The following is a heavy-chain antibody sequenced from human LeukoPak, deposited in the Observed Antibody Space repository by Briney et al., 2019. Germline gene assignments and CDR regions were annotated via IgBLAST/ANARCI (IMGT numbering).Heavy chain of an antibody. CDR1: GFTFSSYA. V-gene: IGHV3-23*01. CDR3: AKDPYDDYGDYADFQH. CDR2: ISGSGGST. J-gene: IGHJ1*01. Sequence: GGSLRLSCAVSGFTFSSYAMSWVRQAPGKGLEWVSAISGSGGSTYYADCVKGRFTISRDNSKNTLYLQMNSLRAEDTAVYYCAKDPYDDYGDYADFQHWGQGTLVTVSS. D-gene: IGHD4-17*01.